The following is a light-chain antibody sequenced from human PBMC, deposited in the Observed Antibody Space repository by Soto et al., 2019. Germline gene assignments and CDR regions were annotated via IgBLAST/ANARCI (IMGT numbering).Light chain of an antibody. J-gene: IGLJ3*02. CDR2: DNN. V-gene: IGLV1-51*01. CDR3: ATWDSSLSAAV. Sequence: QSVLTQPPSVSAAPGQKVTISCSGSSSNIGNNYLSWYQQLPGTAPKLLIFDNNKRPSGIPDRFSGSKSGTSATLGITGLQTGDEADYYCATWDSSLSAAVFGGGTQLTVL. CDR1: SSNIGNNY.